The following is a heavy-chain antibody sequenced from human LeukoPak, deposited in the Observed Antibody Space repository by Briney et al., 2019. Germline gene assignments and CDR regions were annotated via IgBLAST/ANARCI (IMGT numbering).Heavy chain of an antibody. J-gene: IGHJ6*03. CDR2: INHSGST. D-gene: IGHD3-22*01. Sequence: SETLSLTCAVYGGSFSGYYWSWIRQPPGKGLEWIGEINHSGSTNYNPSLKSRVTISVDTSKNQFSLKLSSVTAADTAVYYCARDNYYDSSGSNYYYYYYMDVWGKGTTVTVSS. V-gene: IGHV4-34*01. CDR1: GGSFSGYY. CDR3: ARDNYYDSSGSNYYYYYYMDV.